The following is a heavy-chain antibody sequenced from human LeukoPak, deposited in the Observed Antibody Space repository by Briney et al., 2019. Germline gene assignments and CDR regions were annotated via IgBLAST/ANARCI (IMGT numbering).Heavy chain of an antibody. CDR3: ARLAGYSYGLFDY. J-gene: IGHJ4*02. CDR1: GGSISSSSYY. Sequence: SETLSLTCTVSGGSISSSSYYWAWIRQPPGKGLEWIGSIHYSGSTYYNPSLKSRVTISVDTSKNQFSLKLSSVTAADTAVYYCARLAGYSYGLFDYWGQGTLVTVSS. V-gene: IGHV4-39*01. D-gene: IGHD5-18*01. CDR2: IHYSGST.